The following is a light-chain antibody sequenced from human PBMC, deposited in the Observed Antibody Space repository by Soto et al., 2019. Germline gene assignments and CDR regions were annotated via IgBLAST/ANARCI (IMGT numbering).Light chain of an antibody. CDR1: QDISNY. CDR2: AAS. CDR3: QQSYSTTWT. V-gene: IGKV1-39*01. J-gene: IGKJ1*01. Sequence: DFQLTHSPSSLSAWVLPIVTITFQASQDISNYLNWYHQEPGKAPKLLIYAASSLQSGVPSRFSGSGSETDFTLTISSLQPEDFATYSCQQSYSTTWTFGQGTKVDI.